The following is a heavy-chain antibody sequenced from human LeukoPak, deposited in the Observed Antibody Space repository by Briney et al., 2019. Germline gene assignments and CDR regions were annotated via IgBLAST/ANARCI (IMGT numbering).Heavy chain of an antibody. CDR1: GFTFSNSP. J-gene: IGHJ4*02. CDR3: AKDPFRARISAPDY. D-gene: IGHD6-6*01. CDR2: ISRSGDNT. Sequence: GGSLRLSCAASGFTFSNSPLSWVRQAPGKGLEWVSAISRSGDNTHYADSVKGRFTISRDNSKNTLYLQINSLRAEDTAVYYCAKDPFRARISAPDYWGQGTLVTVSS. V-gene: IGHV3-23*01.